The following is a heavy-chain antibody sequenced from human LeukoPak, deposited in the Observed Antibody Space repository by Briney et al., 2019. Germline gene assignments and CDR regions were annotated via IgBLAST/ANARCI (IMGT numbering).Heavy chain of an antibody. D-gene: IGHD3-22*01. J-gene: IGHJ3*02. CDR3: ARDTPGIGYDSSGYHDAFDI. CDR1: GYTFTSYG. V-gene: IGHV1-18*01. Sequence: ASVKVSCKASGYTFTSYGISWVRQAPGQGLEWMGWISGFNDNTNYAQNFQGRVTMTTDTSTSTAYMELRSLRSDDTAFYYCARDTPGIGYDSSGYHDAFDIWGQGTMVTVSS. CDR2: ISGFNDNT.